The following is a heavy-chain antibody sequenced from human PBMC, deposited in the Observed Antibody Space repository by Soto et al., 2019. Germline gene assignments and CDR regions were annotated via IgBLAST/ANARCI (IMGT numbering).Heavy chain of an antibody. CDR2: IYWNDEQ. CDR1: GFSLTSGVVG. V-gene: IGHV2-5*01. CDR3: EHRLPGPSEYNV. D-gene: IGHD6-6*01. Sequence: QITLKESGPTLVKPTQTLTLTCTFSGFSLTSGVVGVGWIRQPAGEALEWLALIYWNDEQYYNPSLRNRLTITRDTSKNQMVLTKTNMHPVDTATYYYEHRLPGPSEYNVWGQGTTVTVSS. J-gene: IGHJ6*02.